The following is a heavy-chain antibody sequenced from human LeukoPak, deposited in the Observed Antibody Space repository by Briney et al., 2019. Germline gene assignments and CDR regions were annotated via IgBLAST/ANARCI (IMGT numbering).Heavy chain of an antibody. J-gene: IGHJ6*02. CDR2: IIPIFGTA. V-gene: IGHV1-69*13. Sequence: ASVKVSCKASGGTFSSYAISWVRQAPGQGLEWMGGIIPIFGTANYAQKFQGRVTITADESTSTAYMELSGLRSEDTAVYYCAREGYYYYGMDVWGQGTTVTVSS. CDR1: GGTFSSYA. CDR3: AREGYYYYGMDV.